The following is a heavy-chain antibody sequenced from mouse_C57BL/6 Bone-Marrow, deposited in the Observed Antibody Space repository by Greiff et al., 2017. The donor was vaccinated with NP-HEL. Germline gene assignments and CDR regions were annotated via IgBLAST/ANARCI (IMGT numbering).Heavy chain of an antibody. J-gene: IGHJ4*01. V-gene: IGHV1-50*01. D-gene: IGHD3-2*02. CDR3: AKTGQLRPHTQGAMDY. CDR2: IDPSDSYT. CDR1: GYTFTSYW. Sequence: QVQLQQPGAELVKPGASVKLSCKASGYTFTSYWMQWVKQRPGQGLEWIGEIDPSDSYTNYNQKFKGKATLTVDTSSSTAYMQLSSLTSEDSAVYYCAKTGQLRPHTQGAMDYWGQGTSVTVSS.